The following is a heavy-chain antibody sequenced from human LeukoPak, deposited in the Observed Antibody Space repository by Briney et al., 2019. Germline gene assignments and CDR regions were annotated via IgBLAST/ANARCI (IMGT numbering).Heavy chain of an antibody. CDR3: ASTPWSYFPY. CDR1: GGSISSSSYY. J-gene: IGHJ4*02. Sequence: SETLSLTCTVSGGSISSSSYYWGWIRQPPGKGLEWIGSIYTSGSTNYNPSLKSRVTVSVDTSKNQFSLKLSSVTAADTAVYYCASTPWSYFPYWGQGTLVTVSS. CDR2: IYTSGST. D-gene: IGHD1-26*01. V-gene: IGHV4-39*07.